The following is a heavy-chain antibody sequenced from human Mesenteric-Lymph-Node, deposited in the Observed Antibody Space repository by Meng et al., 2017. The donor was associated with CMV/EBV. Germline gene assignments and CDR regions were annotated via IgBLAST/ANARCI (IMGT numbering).Heavy chain of an antibody. CDR3: AKDGSGSFLHY. Sequence: GESLKISCAASGFTFSTYGMHWVRQAPGKGLQWVAFIRYDGSNEYYADSLKGRFTISRDNSKNTVYLQMNSLRAEDTALYYCAKDGSGSFLHYWGQGTLVTVSS. J-gene: IGHJ4*02. D-gene: IGHD3-10*01. V-gene: IGHV3-30*02. CDR2: IRYDGSNE. CDR1: GFTFSTYG.